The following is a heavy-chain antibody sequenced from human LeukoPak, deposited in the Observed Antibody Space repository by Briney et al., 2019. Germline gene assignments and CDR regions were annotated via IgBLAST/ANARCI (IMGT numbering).Heavy chain of an antibody. CDR2: PYGGGDT. V-gene: IGHV3-53*01. CDR3: ARDYDGFES. Sequence: PGGSLRLSCAVSGLTVSTISMSWVRQAPGQGLEWVSLPYGGGDTFYADSVRGRFTISRDNSKNTLYLQMNSLRAEDTAVYYCARDYDGFESWGQGTLVTVSS. D-gene: IGHD3-22*01. J-gene: IGHJ4*02. CDR1: GLTVSTIS.